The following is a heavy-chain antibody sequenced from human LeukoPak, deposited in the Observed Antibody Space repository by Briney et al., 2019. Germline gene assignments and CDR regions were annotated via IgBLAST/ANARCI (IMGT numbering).Heavy chain of an antibody. CDR3: ATYLLIAAAGEEYFDY. Sequence: PGGSLRLSCAASGFTVSSNYMSWVRQAPGKGLEWVSVIYSGGSTYYADSVKGRFTISRDNSKNTLYLQMNSLRAEDTAVYYCATYLLIAAAGEEYFDYWGQGTLVTVSS. CDR2: IYSGGST. CDR1: GFTVSSNY. J-gene: IGHJ4*02. D-gene: IGHD6-13*01. V-gene: IGHV3-53*01.